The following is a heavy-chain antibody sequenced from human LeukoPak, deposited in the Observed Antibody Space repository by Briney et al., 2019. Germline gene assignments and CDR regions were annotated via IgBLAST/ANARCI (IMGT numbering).Heavy chain of an antibody. CDR1: GGSISSYY. V-gene: IGHV4-59*12. J-gene: IGHJ6*03. CDR2: IYYSGST. Sequence: SSETLSLTCTVSGGSISSYYWSWIRQPPGKGLEWIGYIYYSGSTNYNPSLKSRVTISVDTSKNQFSLKLRSVTAADTAVYYCAREHRIAARRGDYYYYYMDVWGKGTTVTVSS. D-gene: IGHD6-6*01. CDR3: AREHRIAARRGDYYYYYMDV.